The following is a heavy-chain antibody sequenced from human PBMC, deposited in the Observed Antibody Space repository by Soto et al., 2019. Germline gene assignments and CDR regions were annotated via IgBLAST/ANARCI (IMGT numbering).Heavy chain of an antibody. CDR1: GFSLSNARMG. Sequence: GPTLVNPTEPLTLTCTVSGFSLSNARMGVSWIRQPPGKALEWLAHIFSNDEKSYSTSLKSRLTISKDTSKSQVVLTMTNMDPVDTATYYCARIGPHSSSWYRHTYYFDYWGQGTLVTVSS. CDR2: IFSNDEK. V-gene: IGHV2-26*01. D-gene: IGHD6-13*01. CDR3: ARIGPHSSSWYRHTYYFDY. J-gene: IGHJ4*02.